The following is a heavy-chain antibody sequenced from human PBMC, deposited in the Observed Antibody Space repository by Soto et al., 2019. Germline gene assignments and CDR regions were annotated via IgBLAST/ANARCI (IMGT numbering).Heavy chain of an antibody. D-gene: IGHD6-19*01. CDR3: ARIRGSSGWYPRYWFDP. J-gene: IGHJ5*02. CDR1: GFSLSNARMG. CDR2: IFSNDEK. V-gene: IGHV2-26*01. Sequence: QVTLKESGPVLVKPTETLTLTCTVSGFSLSNARMGVSWIRQPPGKALELLAHIFSNDEKSYSTSLKSRLTISKDTSKSQVVLTMTNMDPVDTATYYCARIRGSSGWYPRYWFDPWGQGTLVTVSS.